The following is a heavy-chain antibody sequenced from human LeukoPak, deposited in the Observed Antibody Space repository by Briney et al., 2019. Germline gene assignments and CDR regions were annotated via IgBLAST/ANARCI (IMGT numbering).Heavy chain of an antibody. CDR2: IIPILGVT. CDR3: ARDFAVAAAFDI. D-gene: IGHD2-21*01. V-gene: IGHV1-69*04. J-gene: IGHJ3*02. CDR1: GGTFSSDA. Sequence: ASVKVSCKTSGGTFSSDAINWVRQAPGQGLEWMGRIIPILGVTNYAQKYQDRVTITADRSTTTAYMELNNLRSEDTAVYYCARDFAVAAAFDIWGQGTMVTVSS.